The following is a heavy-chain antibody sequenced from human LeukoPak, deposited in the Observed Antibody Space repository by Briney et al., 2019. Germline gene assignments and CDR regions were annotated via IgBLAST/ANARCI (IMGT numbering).Heavy chain of an antibody. CDR2: ISAYNGNT. Sequence: VASVKVSCKASGYTFTGYGIGWVRQAPGQGLEWMGWISAYNGNTNYAQKLQGRVTMTTDTSTSTAYMELRSLRSDDTAVYYCARVRSYYDSSAYDYWGQGTLVTVSS. CDR3: ARVRSYYDSSAYDY. D-gene: IGHD3-22*01. CDR1: GYTFTGYG. J-gene: IGHJ4*02. V-gene: IGHV1-18*01.